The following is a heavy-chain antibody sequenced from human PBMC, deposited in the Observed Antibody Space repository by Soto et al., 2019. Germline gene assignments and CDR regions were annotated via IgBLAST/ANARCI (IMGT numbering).Heavy chain of an antibody. CDR1: GFTFSSYG. D-gene: IGHD3-3*01. J-gene: IGHJ4*02. V-gene: IGHV3-30*18. CDR3: AKEIGPDYDFWSADLGVLDY. CDR2: ISYDGSNK. Sequence: QVQLVESGGGVVQPGRSLRLSCAASGFTFSSYGMHWVRQAPGKGLEWVAVISYDGSNKYYADSVKGRFTISRDNSKNTLYLQMNSLRAEDTAVYYCAKEIGPDYDFWSADLGVLDYWGQGTLVTVSS.